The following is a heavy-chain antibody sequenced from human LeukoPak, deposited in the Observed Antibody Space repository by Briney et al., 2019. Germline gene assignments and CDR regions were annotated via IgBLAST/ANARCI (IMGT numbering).Heavy chain of an antibody. D-gene: IGHD6-13*01. V-gene: IGHV4-34*01. Sequence: SEALSLTCAVYGGSFSGYYWSWIRQPPGKGLEWIGEINHSGSTNYNPSLKSRVTISVDTSKNQFSLKLSSVTAADTAVYYCALLAAADKDYWGQGTLVTVSS. J-gene: IGHJ4*02. CDR3: ALLAAADKDY. CDR1: GGSFSGYY. CDR2: INHSGST.